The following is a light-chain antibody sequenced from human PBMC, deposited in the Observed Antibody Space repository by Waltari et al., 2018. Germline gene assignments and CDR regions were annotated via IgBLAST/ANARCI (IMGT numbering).Light chain of an antibody. CDR1: ANDVGNYNL. CDR2: EVT. Sequence: QSALTQPASVSGSPGQSITISCAGTANDVGNYNLGSWYQQHPGKAPKLIIYEVTQRPSGVSNRFSASKSGIAASLTISGLQAEDEAEYYCFSYAGRFSFVFGTGTQVTV. CDR3: FSYAGRFSFV. V-gene: IGLV2-23*02. J-gene: IGLJ1*01.